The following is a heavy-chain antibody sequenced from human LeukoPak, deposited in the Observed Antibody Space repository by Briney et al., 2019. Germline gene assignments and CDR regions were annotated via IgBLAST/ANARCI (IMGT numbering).Heavy chain of an antibody. CDR2: IKPDGSEK. CDR1: GFIFSNHW. V-gene: IGHV3-7*01. Sequence: GGSLRLSCVTSGFIFSNHWMSWIRQAPGKGLEWLANIKPDGSEKHFVDSVKGRFTISRDNAKNSLYLQMNSLRAEDTAVYYCASGKHYYDSSGYDAWGQGTLVTVSS. CDR3: ASGKHYYDSSGYDA. J-gene: IGHJ5*02. D-gene: IGHD3-22*01.